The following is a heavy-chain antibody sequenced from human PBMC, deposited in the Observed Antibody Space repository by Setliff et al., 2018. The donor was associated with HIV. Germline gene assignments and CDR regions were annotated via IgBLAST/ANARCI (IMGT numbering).Heavy chain of an antibody. V-gene: IGHV2-5*01. CDR3: AHRPLSADDFDY. J-gene: IGHJ4*02. CDR1: GSSLNTPGLG. CDR2: IYWNNDK. Sequence: SGPTLVNPTQPLTLTCTFSGSSLNTPGLGVGWIRQPPGEALEWLALIYWNNDKRYNPSLGSRLSITKDTSKNLVVLVMTNMDAVDTATYYCAHRPLSADDFDYWGQGTQVTV.